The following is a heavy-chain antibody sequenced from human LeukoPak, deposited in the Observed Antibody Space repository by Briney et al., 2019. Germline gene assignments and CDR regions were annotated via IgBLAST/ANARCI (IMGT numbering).Heavy chain of an antibody. V-gene: IGHV4-39*01. Sequence: PSETLSLTCAVYGGSISGTDLYWGWIRQLPGKGLEWIGNIHSSGNSFCNPSLKSRVTISVDTSKNQFSLKLSSVTAADTAVYYCEKDSHLDVWGQGTTVTVSS. CDR3: EKDSHLDV. CDR2: IHSSGNS. D-gene: IGHD2-15*01. J-gene: IGHJ6*02. CDR1: GGSISGTDLY.